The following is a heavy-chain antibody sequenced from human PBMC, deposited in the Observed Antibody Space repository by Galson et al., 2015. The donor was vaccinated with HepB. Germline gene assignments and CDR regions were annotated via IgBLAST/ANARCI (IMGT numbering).Heavy chain of an antibody. J-gene: IGHJ4*02. Sequence: SLKVSCKASGVTFSSYTISWVRQAPGQGLEWMGRIIPILGIANYAQKFQGRVTITADKSKNTAYMELSSLRSEDTAVYYCARDPGEYGGKFRGQWTPRDDYWGQGTLVTVSS. V-gene: IGHV1-69*04. CDR1: GVTFSSYT. CDR3: ARDPGEYGGKFRGQWTPRDDY. D-gene: IGHD4-23*01. CDR2: IIPILGIA.